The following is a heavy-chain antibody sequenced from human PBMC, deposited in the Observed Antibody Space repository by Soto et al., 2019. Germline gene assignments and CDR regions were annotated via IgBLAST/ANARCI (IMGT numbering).Heavy chain of an antibody. CDR1: GFNFSSYA. Sequence: PGGSLRLSCAASGFNFSSYAMSWVRQAPGKGLEWVSAISGSGGSTYYADSVKGRFTISRDNSKNTLYLQMNSLRAEDTAVYYCAKYRHQWLAQLGYWGQGTLVTVSS. CDR2: ISGSGGST. V-gene: IGHV3-23*01. J-gene: IGHJ4*02. CDR3: AKYRHQWLAQLGY. D-gene: IGHD6-19*01.